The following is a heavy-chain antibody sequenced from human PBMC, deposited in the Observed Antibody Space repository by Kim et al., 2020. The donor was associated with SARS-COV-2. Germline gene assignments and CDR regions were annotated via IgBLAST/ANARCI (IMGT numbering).Heavy chain of an antibody. V-gene: IGHV3-30*18. J-gene: IGHJ6*01. D-gene: IGHD3-10*01. Sequence: GGSLRLSCAASGFTFSSYGMHWVRQAPGKGLEWVAVISYDGSNKYYADSVKGRFTISRDNSKNTLYLQMNSLRAEDTAVYYCAKAHYYGSWSYHPPNYY. CDR1: GFTFSSYG. CDR2: ISYDGSNK. CDR3: AKAHYYGSWSYHPPNYY.